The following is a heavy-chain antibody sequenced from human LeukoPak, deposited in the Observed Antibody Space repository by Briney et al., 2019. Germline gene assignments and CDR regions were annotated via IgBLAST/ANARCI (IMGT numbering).Heavy chain of an antibody. D-gene: IGHD1-1*01. CDR3: ARGTTGHKMDV. Sequence: SQTLSLTCAISGDSVSSNSGTRNLIRQSPSRGLEWLGRTYYRSKWYNDYAVSVKSRISISPDTSKNQFSLQLNSVTPEDTAVYYCARGTTGHKMDVWGQGTTVTVSS. V-gene: IGHV6-1*01. CDR1: GDSVSSNSGT. CDR2: TYYRSKWYN. J-gene: IGHJ6*02.